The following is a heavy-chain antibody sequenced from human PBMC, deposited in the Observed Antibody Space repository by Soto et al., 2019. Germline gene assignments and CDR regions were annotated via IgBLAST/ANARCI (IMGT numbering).Heavy chain of an antibody. V-gene: IGHV6-1*01. J-gene: IGHJ6*02. D-gene: IGHD2-2*01. Sequence: SPTLSLTCAISGDSVSSNSAAWNWIRQSPSRGLEWLGRTYYRSKWYNDYAVSVKSRITINPDTSKNQFSLQLNSVTPEDTAVYYCARVPGCSPKQCLNYGMDVWGQGTTVTVSS. CDR1: GDSVSSNSAA. CDR2: TYYRSKWYN. CDR3: ARVPGCSPKQCLNYGMDV.